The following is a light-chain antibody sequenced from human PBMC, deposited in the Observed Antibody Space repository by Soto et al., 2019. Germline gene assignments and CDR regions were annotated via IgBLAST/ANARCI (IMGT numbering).Light chain of an antibody. CDR3: QSYDSSLSAYYV. Sequence: SVLTQPPLVSGAPGQRVTISCTGSSSNIGAGYDVHWYQQLPGTAPKLLIYGNSNRPSGVPDRFSGSKSGTSASLAITGLQAEDEADYYCQSYDSSLSAYYVFGTGTKVTVL. J-gene: IGLJ1*01. V-gene: IGLV1-40*01. CDR2: GNS. CDR1: SSNIGAGYD.